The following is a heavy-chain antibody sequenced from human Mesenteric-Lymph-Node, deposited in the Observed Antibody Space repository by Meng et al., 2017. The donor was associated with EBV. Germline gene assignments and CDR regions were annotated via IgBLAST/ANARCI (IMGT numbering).Heavy chain of an antibody. CDR1: GDPMSSGGYY. CDR2: IYHGGST. D-gene: IGHD1-26*01. Sequence: QVSAQESGQGLVEPSQTLALTCVVSGDPMSSGGYYWSWIRQSPGKGLEWIGEIYHGGSTNYNPSLKSRVTMSVDKSQNQFSLKLTSVTAADRAIYYCARGEIVRGEWYFDLWGRGTLVTVSS. V-gene: IGHV4-31*11. J-gene: IGHJ2*01. CDR3: ARGEIVRGEWYFDL.